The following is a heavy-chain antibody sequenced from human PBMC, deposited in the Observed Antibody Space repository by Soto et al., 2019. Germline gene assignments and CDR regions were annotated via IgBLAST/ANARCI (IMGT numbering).Heavy chain of an antibody. CDR2: ISPILGIT. D-gene: IGHD3-3*01. Sequence: QVHLVQSGAEVKKPGSSVKVSCKASGGTLSNYNFNWVRQAPGQGLEWMGRISPILGITDYAQRFQGRVPIXAXKXXSIACLEGNNLRSVDTAVYYCATYFATMGDNWFDPWGQGTLVTVSS. V-gene: IGHV1-69*02. CDR3: ATYFATMGDNWFDP. CDR1: GGTLSNYN. J-gene: IGHJ5*02.